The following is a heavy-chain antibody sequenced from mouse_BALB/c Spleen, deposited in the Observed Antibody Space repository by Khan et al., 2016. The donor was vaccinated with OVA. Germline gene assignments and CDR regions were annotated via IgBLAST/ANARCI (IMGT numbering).Heavy chain of an antibody. J-gene: IGHJ3*01. CDR3: ATHVTGSFAY. CDR1: GFTFSPYS. D-gene: IGHD4-1*01. Sequence: VQLVESGGDLVKSGGSLKLSCAASGFTFSPYSMSWVRQTPDKRLEWVATINSDGDYTYYPDSVEGRFNISRDNAKNTLYLQMNSLKSEDTAMYYCATHVTGSFAYWGQGTLVTVSA. CDR2: INSDGDYT. V-gene: IGHV5-6*01.